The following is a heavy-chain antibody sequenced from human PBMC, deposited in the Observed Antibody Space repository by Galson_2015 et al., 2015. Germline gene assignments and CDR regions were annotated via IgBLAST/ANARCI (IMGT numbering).Heavy chain of an antibody. Sequence: TSYNPSLKSRVTISVDTSKKQFSLRVTSVTAADTAVYYCARGVRNWFDSWGQGALVTVSS. CDR3: ARGVRNWFDS. J-gene: IGHJ5*01. CDR2: T. V-gene: IGHV4-59*09.